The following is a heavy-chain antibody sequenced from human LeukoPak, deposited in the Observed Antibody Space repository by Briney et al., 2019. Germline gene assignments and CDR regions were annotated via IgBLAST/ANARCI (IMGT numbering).Heavy chain of an antibody. V-gene: IGHV3-48*01. CDR3: ARELPTYYYGSESHDGFDI. CDR2: ITRNGRL. Sequence: GGSLRLSCAASGFTLSTYRMNWVRQAPGKGLEWVSYITRNGRLYYAGSVKGRFTISRDNAENSVYLQMNSLRADDTAVYYCARELPTYYYGSESHDGFDIWGRGTKVTVSS. D-gene: IGHD3-10*01. J-gene: IGHJ3*02. CDR1: GFTLSTYR.